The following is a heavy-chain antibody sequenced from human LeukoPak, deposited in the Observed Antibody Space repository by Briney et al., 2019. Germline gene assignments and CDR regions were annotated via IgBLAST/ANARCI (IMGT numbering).Heavy chain of an antibody. Sequence: GGSLRLSCAASGFTFSSNYMSWVRQVPGKGLEWVSVIYSGGSTYYADYVKGRFTISRDNSKNTLYLQMNRLRGEDTAVYYCARVPYSSGWYFDYWGQGTLVTVSS. D-gene: IGHD6-19*01. J-gene: IGHJ4*02. V-gene: IGHV3-53*01. CDR1: GFTFSSNY. CDR3: ARVPYSSGWYFDY. CDR2: IYSGGST.